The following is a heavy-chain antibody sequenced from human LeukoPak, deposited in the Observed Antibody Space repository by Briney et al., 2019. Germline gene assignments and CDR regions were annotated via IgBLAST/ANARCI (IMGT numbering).Heavy chain of an antibody. V-gene: IGHV4-30-4*08. CDR1: GGSISSGDYY. D-gene: IGHD3-22*01. CDR2: IYYSGST. CDR3: ARAETTYYDSSGYLDY. J-gene: IGHJ4*02. Sequence: TSQTLSLTCTVSGGSISSGDYYWSWIRQPPGKGLEWIGYIYYSGSTYYNPSLKSRVTISVDTSKNQFSLKLSSVTAADAAVYYCARAETTYYDSSGYLDYWGQGTLVSVSS.